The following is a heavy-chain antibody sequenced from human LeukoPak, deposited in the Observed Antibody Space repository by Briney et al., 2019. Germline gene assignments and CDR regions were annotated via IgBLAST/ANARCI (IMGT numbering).Heavy chain of an antibody. CDR2: VVPLLGSP. CDR3: AREVGTGTLDD. D-gene: IGHD1-1*01. V-gene: IGHV1-69*05. Sequence: SVKVSCKASGGDFSTYTMTWVRQAPGQGLEWMGGVVPLLGSPDYAQKFQDRLTITTDESTSTAYMELHSLRSEDTAVYYCAREVGTGTLDDWGQGTLVIVSS. CDR1: GGDFSTYT. J-gene: IGHJ4*02.